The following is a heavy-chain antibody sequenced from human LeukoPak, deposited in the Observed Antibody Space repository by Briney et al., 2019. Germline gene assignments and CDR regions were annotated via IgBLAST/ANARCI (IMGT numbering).Heavy chain of an antibody. CDR3: AMGYCSSTSCYTGDY. CDR2: ISGSGGST. J-gene: IGHJ4*02. D-gene: IGHD2-2*02. CDR1: GFTLSSYA. Sequence: GGSLRLSCAASGFTLSSYAMSWVRQAPGKGLEWVSAISGSGGSTYYADSVKGRFTISRDNSKNTLYLQMNSLRAEDTAVYYCAMGYCSSTSCYTGDYWGQGTLVTVSS. V-gene: IGHV3-23*01.